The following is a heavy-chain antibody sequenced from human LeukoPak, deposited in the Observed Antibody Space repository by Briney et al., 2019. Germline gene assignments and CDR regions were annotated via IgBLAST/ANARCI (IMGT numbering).Heavy chain of an antibody. Sequence: ASVRVSCKASGYTFTSYDFNWVRQATGQRPEWMGWMSPNSGDTGYAQKFQDRVTMTRNTSISTAYMELSSLRSDDTAVYYCARGPPNWGYDYWGPGTLVTVSS. CDR2: MSPNSGDT. CDR3: ARGPPNWGYDY. V-gene: IGHV1-8*01. CDR1: GYTFTSYD. D-gene: IGHD7-27*01. J-gene: IGHJ4*02.